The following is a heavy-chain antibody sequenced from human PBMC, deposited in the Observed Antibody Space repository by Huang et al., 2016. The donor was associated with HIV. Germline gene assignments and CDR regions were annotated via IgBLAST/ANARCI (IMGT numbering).Heavy chain of an antibody. D-gene: IGHD3-3*01. J-gene: IGHJ4*02. V-gene: IGHV3-23*01. CDR3: AKDADTSGYDVLGPFGS. CDR1: GFTFSSYA. Sequence: EVLLLESGGGLVQPGGSLRLSCVASGFTFSSYAMSWVRQGPGKGREWVSGITDGINNRNYAHSVKGRFAVSRDDSTNTLYLQMNSLRAEDTAVYYCAKDADTSGYDVLGPFGSWGQGTLVTVSS. CDR2: ITDGINNR.